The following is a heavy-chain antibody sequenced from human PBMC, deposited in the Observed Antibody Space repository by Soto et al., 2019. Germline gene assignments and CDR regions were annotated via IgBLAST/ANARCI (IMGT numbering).Heavy chain of an antibody. Sequence: GGSLRLSCAASGFTFSQYWMYWVRQAPGKGLLWVSRLNSDGNSTTYADSVKGRFTISRDNAKSTLHLQMNSLRAEDTAVYYCARGGRYSYGPNDYWGQGTLDTVSS. CDR3: ARGGRYSYGPNDY. CDR1: GFTFSQYW. CDR2: LNSDGNST. D-gene: IGHD5-18*01. J-gene: IGHJ4*02. V-gene: IGHV3-74*01.